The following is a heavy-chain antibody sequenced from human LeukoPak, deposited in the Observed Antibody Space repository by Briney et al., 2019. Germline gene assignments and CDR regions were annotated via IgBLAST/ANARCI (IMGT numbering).Heavy chain of an antibody. CDR1: GFTSSSYA. CDR3: ARGALIPDF. CDR2: ISKSDRST. J-gene: IGHJ4*02. D-gene: IGHD2-21*01. Sequence: GGSLRLSCAASGFTSSSYAMTWVRQAPGKGLALVSSISKSDRSTYYADSVKGRFTISRDNSKNTVYLHMYSLRVEDTAIYYCARGALIPDFRGQGTLVTVSS. V-gene: IGHV3-23*01.